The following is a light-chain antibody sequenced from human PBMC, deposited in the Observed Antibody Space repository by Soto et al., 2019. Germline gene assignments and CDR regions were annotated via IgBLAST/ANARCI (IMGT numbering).Light chain of an antibody. CDR1: RSVSSW. CDR2: KAS. CDR3: QQYGNYWT. J-gene: IGKJ1*01. Sequence: DIQMTQSPSTLSASVGDRVTITCRAGRSVSSWLAWYQQKPGKAPKLLIYKASTLESGVPSRFSGSGSGTEFTLTSSSLQPDVVATYYCQQYGNYWTFGQGTPVEI. V-gene: IGKV1-5*03.